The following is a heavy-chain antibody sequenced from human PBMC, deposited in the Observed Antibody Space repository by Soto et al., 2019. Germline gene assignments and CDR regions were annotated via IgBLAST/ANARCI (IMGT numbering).Heavy chain of an antibody. Sequence: GGSLRLSCAASGFTFSSYAMSWVRQAPGKGLEWVSAISGSGGSTYYADSVKGRFTISRDNSKNTLYLQMNSLRAEDKAVYYCARPYYDYVGGSYRSGVFDFWGQGKMVTVSS. D-gene: IGHD3-16*02. V-gene: IGHV3-23*01. J-gene: IGHJ3*01. CDR2: ISGSGGST. CDR1: GFTFSSYA. CDR3: ARPYYDYVGGSYRSGVFDF.